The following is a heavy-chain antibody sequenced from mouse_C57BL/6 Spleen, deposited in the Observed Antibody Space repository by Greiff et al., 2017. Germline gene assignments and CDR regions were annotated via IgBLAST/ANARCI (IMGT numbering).Heavy chain of an antibody. CDR1: GYTFTEYT. CDR2: FYPGSGSI. Sequence: VQLQQSGAELVKPGASVKLSCKASGYTFTEYTIHWVKQRSGQGLEWIGWFYPGSGSIKYNEKFKDKATLTADKSSSTVYMELSRLTSEDSAVYFCARHEDRDYSKGIWYFDYWGQGTTLTVSS. CDR3: ARHEDRDYSKGIWYFDY. V-gene: IGHV1-62-2*01. J-gene: IGHJ2*01. D-gene: IGHD2-5*01.